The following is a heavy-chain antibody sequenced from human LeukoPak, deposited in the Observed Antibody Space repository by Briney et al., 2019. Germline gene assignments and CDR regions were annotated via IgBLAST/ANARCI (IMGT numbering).Heavy chain of an antibody. J-gene: IGHJ6*02. CDR3: ATQGGVTMVRGVTYYYYYGMDV. CDR1: GGTFSSYA. CDR2: IIPILGIA. V-gene: IGHV1-69*04. D-gene: IGHD3-10*01. Sequence: SVKVSCKASGGTFSSYAISWVRQAPGQGLEWMGRIIPILGIANYAQKFQGRVTITADESTSTAYMELSSLRSEDTAVYYCATQGGVTMVRGVTYYYYYGMDVWGQGTTVTVSS.